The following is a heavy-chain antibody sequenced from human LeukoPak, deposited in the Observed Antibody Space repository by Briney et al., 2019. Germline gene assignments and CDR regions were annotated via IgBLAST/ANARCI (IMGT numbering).Heavy chain of an antibody. CDR3: AREPWYKTFDI. D-gene: IGHD1-14*01. CDR1: GFTFSSYS. J-gene: IGHJ3*02. Sequence: PRGSLRLSCAASGFTFSSYSMNWVRQAPGKGLEWVSYISSSSSTIYYADSVKGRFTISRDNAKNSLYLQMNSLRAEDTAVYYCAREPWYKTFDIWGQGTMVTVSS. CDR2: ISSSSSTI. V-gene: IGHV3-48*01.